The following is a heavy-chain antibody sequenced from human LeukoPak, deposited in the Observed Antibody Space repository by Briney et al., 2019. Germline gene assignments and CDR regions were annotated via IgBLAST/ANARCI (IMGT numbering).Heavy chain of an antibody. CDR3: AKANMVRGVTLKFDY. CDR1: GFTFSSYA. J-gene: IGHJ4*02. V-gene: IGHV3-23*01. Sequence: GGSLRLSCAASGFTFSSYAMTWVRQAPGKGLEWVSGISGSGASTYYADSVKGRFTISRDNSKNTLYLQMNSLRAEDTAVYYCAKANMVRGVTLKFDYWGRGTLVTVSS. D-gene: IGHD3-10*01. CDR2: ISGSGAST.